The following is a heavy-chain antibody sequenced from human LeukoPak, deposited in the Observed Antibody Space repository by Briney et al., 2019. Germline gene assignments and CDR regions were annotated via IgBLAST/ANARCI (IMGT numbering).Heavy chain of an antibody. Sequence: GGSLRLSCAASGFTFATYYMTWVRQAPGKGLEWVSTISGSGDITYYADSVRGRLTISRDNSKDTLYLQMNNLRAEDTAVYYCLRWSGFHYWGQGTRVTVSS. D-gene: IGHD3-3*01. J-gene: IGHJ4*02. CDR3: LRWSGFHY. V-gene: IGHV3-23*01. CDR2: ISGSGDIT. CDR1: GFTFATYY.